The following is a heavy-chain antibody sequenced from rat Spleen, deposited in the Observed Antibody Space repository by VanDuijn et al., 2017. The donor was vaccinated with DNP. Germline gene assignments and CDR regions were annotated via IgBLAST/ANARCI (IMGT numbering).Heavy chain of an antibody. D-gene: IGHD3-1*01. V-gene: IGHV3-1*01. CDR2: ISYSGST. CDR1: DYSITSHY. J-gene: IGHJ3*01. Sequence: EVQLQESGPGLVKPSHSLSLTCSATDYSITSHYCGWIRKFPGNKMEWMGYISYSGSTSYNPSLKSRISITRDTSKNQFFLQLRSVTTEDTATYYCARFGPDLDYWGQGTLVTVSS. CDR3: ARFGPDLDY.